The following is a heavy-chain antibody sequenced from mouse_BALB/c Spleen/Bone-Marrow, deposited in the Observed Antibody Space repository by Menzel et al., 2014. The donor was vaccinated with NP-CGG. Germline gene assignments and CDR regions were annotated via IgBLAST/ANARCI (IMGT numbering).Heavy chain of an antibody. CDR1: GFTFXSFG. Sequence: EVKVVESGGGLVQPGGSRKLSCAASGFTFXSFGMHWARQAPEKGLEWVAYISGGTSTIYYADTVKGRFTLSRDNPNNTLFLQMTSLRSEDTAMYYCVRGGYYVPSYFDSWGQGTTLTVSS. J-gene: IGHJ2*01. CDR2: ISGGTSTI. CDR3: VRGGYYVPSYFDS. V-gene: IGHV5-17*02. D-gene: IGHD2-3*01.